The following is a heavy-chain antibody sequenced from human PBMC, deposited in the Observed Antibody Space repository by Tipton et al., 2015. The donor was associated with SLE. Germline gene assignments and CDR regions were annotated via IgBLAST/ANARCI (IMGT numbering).Heavy chain of an antibody. D-gene: IGHD3-9*01. J-gene: IGHJ5*02. CDR1: GGSISSSSYY. V-gene: IGHV4-39*07. CDR3: ARHEYDILSGLGFDP. Sequence: TLSLTCTVSGGSISSSSYYWGWIRQPPGKGLEWIGNIYYTGNTFYNPSLKSRVTISLDTSKNQFSLKMRSVTAADTAVYYCARHEYDILSGLGFDPWGQGTLVTVSS. CDR2: IYYTGNT.